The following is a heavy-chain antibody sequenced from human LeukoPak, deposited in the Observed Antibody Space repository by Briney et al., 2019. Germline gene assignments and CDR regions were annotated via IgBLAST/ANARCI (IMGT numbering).Heavy chain of an antibody. CDR2: ISGGSA. CDR1: GFTFSSYA. J-gene: IGHJ5*02. Sequence: QPGGSLRLSCAASGFTFSSYAMSWVRQAPGKGLEWVSAISGGSADYADSVKGRFTISRDNAKNTLYLQMNSLRAEDTAVYYCARGYCSSTSCHSGNWFDPWGQGTLVTVSS. CDR3: ARGYCSSTSCHSGNWFDP. V-gene: IGHV3-23*01. D-gene: IGHD2-2*01.